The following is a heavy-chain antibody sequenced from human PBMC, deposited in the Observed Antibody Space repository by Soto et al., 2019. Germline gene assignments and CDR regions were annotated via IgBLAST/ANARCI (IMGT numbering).Heavy chain of an antibody. J-gene: IGHJ3*02. CDR3: TTIITMIVTDAFDI. D-gene: IGHD3-22*01. Sequence: GGSLRLSCAASGFTFSNAWMSWVRQAPGKGLEWVGRIKSKTDGGTTDYAAPVKGRFTISRDDSKNTLYLQMNSLKTEDTAMYYCTTIITMIVTDAFDIWGQGTMVTVSS. CDR1: GFTFSNAW. V-gene: IGHV3-15*01. CDR2: IKSKTDGGTT.